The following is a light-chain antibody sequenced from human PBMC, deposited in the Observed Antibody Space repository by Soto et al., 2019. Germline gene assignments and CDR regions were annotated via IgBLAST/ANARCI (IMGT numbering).Light chain of an antibody. CDR2: DAS. CDR1: QSVSSYY. J-gene: IGKJ5*01. CDR3: QQYAVSPIT. V-gene: IGKV3-20*01. Sequence: SVLTKSPGTLSLSTGERATLSCRASQSVSSYYLAWYQQKPGQAPRLLIYDASSRAAGIPDRFSGSGSGTDFTLTISRLESEDFAVFYCQQYAVSPITLGQGTRLEI.